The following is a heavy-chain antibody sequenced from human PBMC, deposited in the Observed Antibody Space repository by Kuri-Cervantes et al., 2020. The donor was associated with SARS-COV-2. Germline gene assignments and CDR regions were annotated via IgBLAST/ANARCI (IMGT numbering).Heavy chain of an antibody. CDR1: GFTFSSYA. J-gene: IGHJ4*02. CDR2: ISSSGGST. D-gene: IGHD2-15*01. CDR3: AKDQHGIVVVVAAIDY. V-gene: IGHV3-23*01. Sequence: GGSLRLSCAASGFTFSSYAMSWVRQAPGKGLEWVSAISSSGGSTYYADSVKGRFTISRDNSKNTLYLQMNSLRAEDTAVYYRAKDQHGIVVVVAAIDYWGQGTLVTVSS.